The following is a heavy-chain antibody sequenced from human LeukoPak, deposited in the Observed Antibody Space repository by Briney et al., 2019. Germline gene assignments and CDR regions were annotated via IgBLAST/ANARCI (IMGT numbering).Heavy chain of an antibody. Sequence: GESLKISCKGSGYSFTSYWIGWVRQMPGKGLEWMGIIYPGDSGTRYSPSFQGQVTISADKSISTAYLQWSSLKASDTAMYYCARLYVEMATIWHAWDYWGQGTLVTVSS. CDR1: GYSFTSYW. CDR3: ARLYVEMATIWHAWDY. D-gene: IGHD5-24*01. CDR2: IYPGDSGT. J-gene: IGHJ4*02. V-gene: IGHV5-51*01.